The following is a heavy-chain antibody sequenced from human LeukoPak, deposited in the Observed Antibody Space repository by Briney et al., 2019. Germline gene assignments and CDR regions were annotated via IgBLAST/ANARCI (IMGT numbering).Heavy chain of an antibody. J-gene: IGHJ2*01. V-gene: IGHV4-4*07. D-gene: IGHD3-22*01. Sequence: SETLSLTCTVSGGSISSYYWSWIRQPAGKGLEWIGRIYTSGSTNYNPSLKSRVTISGDKSKNQFSLKLSSVTAADTAVYYCARWGSGYYNLDLWGRGTLVTVSS. CDR2: IYTSGST. CDR1: GGSISSYY. CDR3: ARWGSGYYNLDL.